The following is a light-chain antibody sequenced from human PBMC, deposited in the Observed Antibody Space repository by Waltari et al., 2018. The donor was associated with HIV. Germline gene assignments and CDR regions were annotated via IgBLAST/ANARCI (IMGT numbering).Light chain of an antibody. Sequence: EIVMTQSPATLSLSPGERATLSCKASESVVNYLAWYQQTPGQAPRLLIYGASSRATGIPDRFSGSGSGTDFTLTISRLEPEDFAVYYCQQYGSSPQTFGQGTKVEIK. CDR2: GAS. V-gene: IGKV3-20*01. CDR3: QQYGSSPQT. CDR1: ESVVNY. J-gene: IGKJ1*01.